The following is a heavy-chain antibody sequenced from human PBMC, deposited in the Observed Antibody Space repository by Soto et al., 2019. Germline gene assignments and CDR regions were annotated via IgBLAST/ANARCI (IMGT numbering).Heavy chain of an antibody. CDR1: GGSISSYY. CDR3: ARDPTVTTRAYYYYYGMDV. J-gene: IGHJ6*02. CDR2: IYTSGST. D-gene: IGHD4-4*01. Sequence: QVQLQESGPGLVKPSETLSLTCTVSGGSISSYYWSWIRQPAGKGLEWIGRIYTSGSTNYNPSLKSRVTMSVDTSKNQFSLKLSSVTAADTAVYYCARDPTVTTRAYYYYYGMDVWGRGTTVTVSS. V-gene: IGHV4-4*07.